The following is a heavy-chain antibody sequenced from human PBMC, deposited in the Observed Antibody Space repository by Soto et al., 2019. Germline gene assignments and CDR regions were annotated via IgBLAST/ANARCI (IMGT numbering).Heavy chain of an antibody. V-gene: IGHV3-74*01. CDR1: VFTFSNYW. J-gene: IGHJ4*02. Sequence: GWSLGLSCASSVFTFSNYWVHWVRQAPGKGLVWVSRINADGSGITYADSVKGRFTISRDNAKNTLYLQMNSLRDEDTAVYYCAKSFGGNDYWGQGTLVTVSS. CDR3: AKSFGGNDY. D-gene: IGHD2-15*01. CDR2: INADGSGI.